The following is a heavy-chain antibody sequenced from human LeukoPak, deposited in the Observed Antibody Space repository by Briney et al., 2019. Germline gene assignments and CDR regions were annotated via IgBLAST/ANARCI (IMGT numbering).Heavy chain of an antibody. V-gene: IGHV4-59*01. D-gene: IGHD2-15*01. CDR3: ARKGGHFDY. J-gene: IGHJ4*02. CDR2: VYYNGSA. CDR1: GDSINYYY. Sequence: SETLSLTCTVSGDSINYYYWSWIRQSPGKGLEWIGYVYYNGSANYNPSLKSRVTISVDVSKNQFSLKVSSVTAADTAIYYCARKGGHFDYWGPGTLVTVSS.